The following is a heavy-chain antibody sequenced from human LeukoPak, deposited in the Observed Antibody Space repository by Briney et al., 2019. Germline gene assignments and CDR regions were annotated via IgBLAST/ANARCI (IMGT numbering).Heavy chain of an antibody. V-gene: IGHV4-59*01. D-gene: IGHD3-3*01. Sequence: SETLSLTCTVSGGSISSYYWSWIRQPPGKGLEWIGYIYYSGSTNYNPSLKSRVTISVDTSKNQFSLKLSSVTAADTAVYYCARGGSYYDFWSGYYRPLYFDYWGQGTLVTVSS. CDR2: IYYSGST. J-gene: IGHJ4*02. CDR3: ARGGSYYDFWSGYYRPLYFDY. CDR1: GGSISSYY.